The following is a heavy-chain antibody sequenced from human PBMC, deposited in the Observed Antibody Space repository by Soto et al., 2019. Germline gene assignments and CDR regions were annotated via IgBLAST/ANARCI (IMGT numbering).Heavy chain of an antibody. CDR2: ISAYSGDT. V-gene: IGHV1-18*01. CDR3: ARPSSGSYTH. CDR1: GYTFTSYG. J-gene: IGHJ4*02. Sequence: ASVKVSCKASGYTFTSYGITWVRQAPGQGLEWMGRISAYSGDTNYAQNLQGRVTMTTDTSTSTAYMELRSLRSDDTAVYYCARPSSGSYTHWGQGTLVTVSS. D-gene: IGHD1-26*01.